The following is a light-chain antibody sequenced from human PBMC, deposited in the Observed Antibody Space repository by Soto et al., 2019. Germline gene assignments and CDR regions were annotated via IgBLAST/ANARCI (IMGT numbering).Light chain of an antibody. CDR1: QSITSW. V-gene: IGKV1-5*03. Sequence: DIEIISPPSPLSATIVDRVTITCGASQSITSWLAWYQQKPAKAPKLLMYKASSLESGVPSRFSGSGSGTEFTLAISSLQPGDCATYYCLQYHSYSGTFGQGTKVDIK. J-gene: IGKJ1*01. CDR2: KAS. CDR3: LQYHSYSGT.